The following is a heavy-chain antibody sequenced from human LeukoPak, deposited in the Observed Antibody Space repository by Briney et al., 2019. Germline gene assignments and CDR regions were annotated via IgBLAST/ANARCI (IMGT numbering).Heavy chain of an antibody. D-gene: IGHD3-10*01. V-gene: IGHV3-48*04. Sequence: GGSLRFSCAASGFIFSTYSMIWVRQAPGKGLEWVANNSISGSSIYYAYAVKGRFTISRDNAKNSLYLQGKSLSVDDTAVYYCARERFHGSGAPKYDFWGKGTLVTVSS. J-gene: IGHJ4*02. CDR3: ARERFHGSGAPKYDF. CDR1: GFIFSTYS. CDR2: NSISGSSI.